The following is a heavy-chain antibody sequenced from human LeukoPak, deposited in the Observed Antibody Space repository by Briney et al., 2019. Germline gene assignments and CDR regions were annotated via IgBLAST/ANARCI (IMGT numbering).Heavy chain of an antibody. Sequence: ASVKVSCKASGYTFTSYGISWVRQAPGQGLEWMGGIIPIFGTANYAQKFQGRVTITTDESTSTAYMELSSLRSEDTAVYYCARGHYYGSGSWERAFDIWGQGTMVTVSS. CDR1: GYTFTSYG. CDR2: IIPIFGTA. CDR3: ARGHYYGSGSWERAFDI. D-gene: IGHD3-10*01. V-gene: IGHV1-69*05. J-gene: IGHJ3*02.